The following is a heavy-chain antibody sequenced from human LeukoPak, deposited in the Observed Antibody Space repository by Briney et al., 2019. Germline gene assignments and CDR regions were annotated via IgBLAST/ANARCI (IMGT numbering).Heavy chain of an antibody. V-gene: IGHV4-39*01. CDR1: GGSISSSSYY. CDR3: ARFSPARAFDY. CDR2: IYYSGST. J-gene: IGHJ4*02. Sequence: SETLSLTCTVSGGSISSSSYYWGWIRQPPGKGLEWIGSIYYSGSTYYNPSLKSRVTISVDTSKNQFSLKLSSVTVADTAVYYCARFSPARAFDYWGQGTLVTVSS. D-gene: IGHD2/OR15-2a*01.